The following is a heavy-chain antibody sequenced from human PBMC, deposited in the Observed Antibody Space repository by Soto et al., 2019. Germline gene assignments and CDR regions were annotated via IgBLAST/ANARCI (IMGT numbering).Heavy chain of an antibody. V-gene: IGHV4-59*08. CDR1: GGSISSYY. D-gene: IGHD1-26*01. J-gene: IGHJ4*02. CDR2: IYYSGST. CDR3: ASAHIDSGFDD. Sequence: PSETLSLTCTVSGGSISSYYWSWIRQPPGKGLEWIGYIYYSGSTNYNPSLKSRVTISVDTSKNQFSLKLSSVTAADTAVYYCASAHIDSGFDDWGQGTLVTVSS.